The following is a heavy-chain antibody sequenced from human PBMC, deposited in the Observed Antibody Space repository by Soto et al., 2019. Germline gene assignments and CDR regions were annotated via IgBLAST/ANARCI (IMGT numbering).Heavy chain of an antibody. V-gene: IGHV1-69*13. D-gene: IGHD3-3*01. CDR1: GGTFSSYA. CDR3: ARINYDFWSGSDHNGNKYYYYGMDG. Sequence: GASVKVSCKASGGTFSSYAISWVRQAPGQGLEWMGGIIPIFGTANYAQKFQGRVTITADESTSTAYMELSSLRSEDTAVYYCARINYDFWSGSDHNGNKYYYYGMDGWGQGTTVPVSS. CDR2: IIPIFGTA. J-gene: IGHJ6*02.